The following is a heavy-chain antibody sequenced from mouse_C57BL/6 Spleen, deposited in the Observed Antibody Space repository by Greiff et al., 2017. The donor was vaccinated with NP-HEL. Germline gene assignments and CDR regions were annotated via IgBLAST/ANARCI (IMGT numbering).Heavy chain of an antibody. CDR1: GYAFSSSW. Sequence: QVQLKESGPELVKPGASVKISCKASGYAFSSSWMNWVKQRPGKGLEWIGRIYPGDGDTNYNGKFKGKATLTADKSSSTAYMQLSSLTSEDSAVYFCARNAPASMDYWGQGTSVTVSS. V-gene: IGHV1-82*01. J-gene: IGHJ4*01. CDR2: IYPGDGDT. CDR3: ARNAPASMDY.